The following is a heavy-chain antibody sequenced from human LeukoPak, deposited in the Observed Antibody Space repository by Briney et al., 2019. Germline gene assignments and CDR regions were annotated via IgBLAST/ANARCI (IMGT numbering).Heavy chain of an antibody. V-gene: IGHV4-59*01. D-gene: IGHD6-19*01. CDR2: IYYTGST. Sequence: SETLSLTCTISGGSISSYYWSWIRQPPGKGLEWIGYIYYTGSTNHNPSLKSRVTISVDTSKNQFPLKLSSVTAADTAVYYCVRDSSGWYRWFDPWGQGTLVTVSS. J-gene: IGHJ5*02. CDR3: VRDSSGWYRWFDP. CDR1: GGSISSYY.